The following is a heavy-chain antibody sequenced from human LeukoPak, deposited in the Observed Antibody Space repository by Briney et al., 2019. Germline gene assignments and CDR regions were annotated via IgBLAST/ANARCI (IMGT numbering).Heavy chain of an antibody. CDR2: ISSSGILI. D-gene: IGHD3-16*01. CDR1: GFTFSNYE. CDR3: AKVRGSGLHFDH. Sequence: GGSLRLSCAASGFTFSNYEMNWVRQAPGKGLEWVSFISSSGILIYYADSVKGRFTISRDNGKNSLFLQMDSLRVEDTAVYYCAKVRGSGLHFDHWGQGTLVNGSP. V-gene: IGHV3-48*03. J-gene: IGHJ4*02.